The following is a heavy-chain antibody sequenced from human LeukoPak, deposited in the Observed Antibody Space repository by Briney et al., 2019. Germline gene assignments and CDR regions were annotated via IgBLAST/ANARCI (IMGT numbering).Heavy chain of an antibody. CDR3: AKDLGYSYGDYYYYGMDV. V-gene: IGHV3-23*01. CDR1: GFTFSSYA. J-gene: IGHJ6*02. D-gene: IGHD5-18*01. CDR2: ISGSGGST. Sequence: GGSLRLSCAASGFTFSSYAISWVRQAPGKGLEWVSAISGSGGSTYYADSVKGRFTISRDNSKNTLYLQMNSLRAEDTAVYYCAKDLGYSYGDYYYYGMDVWGQGTTVTVSS.